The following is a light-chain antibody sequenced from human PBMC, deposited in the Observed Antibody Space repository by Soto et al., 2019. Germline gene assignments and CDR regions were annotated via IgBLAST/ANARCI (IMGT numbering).Light chain of an antibody. CDR1: QSIRNY. CDR2: ATS. CDR3: QQSYSVPMYT. Sequence: DIQMTQSPSSLSASVGDRVTITCRASQSIRNYLNWYQQKPGKAPKLLIYATSTLQSGVPSRFSGSGSGADYTLTISSLQPEDFATYYCQQSYSVPMYTFGQGTKLEIK. J-gene: IGKJ2*01. V-gene: IGKV1-39*01.